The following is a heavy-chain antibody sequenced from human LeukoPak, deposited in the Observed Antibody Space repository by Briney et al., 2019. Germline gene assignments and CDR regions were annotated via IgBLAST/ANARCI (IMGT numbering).Heavy chain of an antibody. Sequence: GGSLRLSCAASGFTFDDYGMIWVRQAPGKGLEWVSGINWNGGSTAYADPVKGRFTISRDNAKNSLYLQMNSLRAEDTALYYCARPLHSSGYLNAMDVWGKGTTVTVSS. CDR3: ARPLHSSGYLNAMDV. CDR2: INWNGGST. CDR1: GFTFDDYG. V-gene: IGHV3-20*04. D-gene: IGHD3-22*01. J-gene: IGHJ6*03.